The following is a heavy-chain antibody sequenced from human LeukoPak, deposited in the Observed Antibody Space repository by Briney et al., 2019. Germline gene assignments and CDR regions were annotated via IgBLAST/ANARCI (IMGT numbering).Heavy chain of an antibody. V-gene: IGHV3-21*01. CDR1: GFTFSSYS. CDR3: ARVSITMVRGVIPNPLDY. D-gene: IGHD3-10*01. J-gene: IGHJ4*02. CDR2: ISSSSSYI. Sequence: GGSLRLTCAASGFTFSSYSMNWVRQAPGKGLEWVSSISSSSSYIYYADSVKGRFTISRDNAKNSLYLQMNSLRAEDTAVYYCARVSITMVRGVIPNPLDYWGQGTLVTVSS.